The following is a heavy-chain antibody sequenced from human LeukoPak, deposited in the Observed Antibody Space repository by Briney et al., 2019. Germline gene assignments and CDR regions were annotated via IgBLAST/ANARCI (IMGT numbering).Heavy chain of an antibody. CDR1: GYIFTDYY. CDR2: INPNSGGT. D-gene: IGHD2-15*01. Sequence: ASVKVSCKASGYIFTDYYIHWVRQAPGQGLEWMGRINPNSGGTSYAQKFQGRVTMTRDTSISTAYMDLGSLRSDDTAVYHCARGPSAASNWFDPWGQGTLVTVSS. V-gene: IGHV1-2*06. J-gene: IGHJ5*02. CDR3: ARGPSAASNWFDP.